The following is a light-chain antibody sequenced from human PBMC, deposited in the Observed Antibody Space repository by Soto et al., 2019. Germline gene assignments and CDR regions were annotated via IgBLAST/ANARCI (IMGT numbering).Light chain of an antibody. V-gene: IGLV1-44*01. CDR3: ASWDDSLNGWV. CDR2: SNN. CDR1: SSNIGSYI. Sequence: QSVLTQPPSASGTPGQRVTISCSGSSSNIGSYIVNWHQQLPGTAPKLLIYSNNQRPSGVPDRFSGSKSGTSASLAISGLQSEDEADYYCASWDDSLNGWVFGGGTTLTVL. J-gene: IGLJ3*02.